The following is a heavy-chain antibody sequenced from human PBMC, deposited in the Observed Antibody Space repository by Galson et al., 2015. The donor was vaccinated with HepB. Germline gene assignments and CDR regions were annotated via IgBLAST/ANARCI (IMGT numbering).Heavy chain of an antibody. Sequence: QSGAEVKMPGEFLKISCKTSGYNFNRYWIAWVRQMPGKGLEWMGIIYPTDADNRYSPSFQGQVSISADKSTATAYLQWSSLKASDTAIYFCVRRRSQRLNVDTDYWGQGTLVTVSS. CDR3: VRRRSQRLNVDTDY. J-gene: IGHJ4*01. V-gene: IGHV5-51*01. CDR1: GYNFNRYW. D-gene: IGHD6-25*01. CDR2: IYPTDADN.